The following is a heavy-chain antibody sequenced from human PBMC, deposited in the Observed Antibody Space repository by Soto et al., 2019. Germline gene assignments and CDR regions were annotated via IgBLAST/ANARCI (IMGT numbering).Heavy chain of an antibody. V-gene: IGHV3-30*18. CDR2: ISYDGSNK. D-gene: IGHD2-2*01. Sequence: PGGSLRLSCAASGFTFSSYGMHWVRQAPGKGLEWVAVISYDGSNKYYADSVKGRFTISRDNSKNTLYLQMSSLRAEDTAVYYCAKDLGYCSSTSCQGAYYYYYYGMDVWGQGTTVTVSS. J-gene: IGHJ6*02. CDR3: AKDLGYCSSTSCQGAYYYYYYGMDV. CDR1: GFTFSSYG.